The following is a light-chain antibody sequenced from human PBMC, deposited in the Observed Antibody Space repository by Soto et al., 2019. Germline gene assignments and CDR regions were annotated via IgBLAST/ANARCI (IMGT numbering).Light chain of an antibody. CDR3: QQYNTCPPRYN. J-gene: IGKJ2*01. CDR2: GAS. CDR1: QSVKTY. V-gene: IGKV3-15*01. Sequence: EIVMTQSPATLSVSPGGRATLSCRASQSVKTYLAWYQQRPGQPPRLLIYGASTRATDIPARFSGSGSGTELSLTISSLQSEDFAVYFCQQYNTCPPRYNFGQGTKLEI.